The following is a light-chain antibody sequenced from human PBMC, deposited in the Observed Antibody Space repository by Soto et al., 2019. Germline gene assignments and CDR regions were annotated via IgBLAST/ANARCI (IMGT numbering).Light chain of an antibody. J-gene: IGLJ1*01. CDR1: SSDVGGYIY. CDR2: EVS. V-gene: IGLV2-14*01. CDR3: SSYSRSSFYV. Sequence: QFVLAQPASVSGSPGQSITISCTGTSSDVGGYIYVSWYQQHPGKAPKLMIYEVSNRPSGVSNRFSGSKSGNTASLTISGLQAEDEADYYCSSYSRSSFYVFGTGTKVTVL.